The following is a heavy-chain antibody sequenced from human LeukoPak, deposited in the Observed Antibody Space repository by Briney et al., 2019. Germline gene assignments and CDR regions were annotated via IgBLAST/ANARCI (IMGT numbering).Heavy chain of an antibody. CDR2: ISAYNGNT. D-gene: IGHD5-18*01. CDR1: GYTFTSYG. J-gene: IGHJ4*02. Sequence: ASVKVSCKASGYTFTSYGISWVRQAPGQGLEWMGWISAYNGNTNYAQKPQGRVTMTTDTSTSSAYMELRSLRSDDTAVYYCARDQGRGYSYGLYYFDYWGQGTLVTVSS. CDR3: ARDQGRGYSYGLYYFDY. V-gene: IGHV1-18*01.